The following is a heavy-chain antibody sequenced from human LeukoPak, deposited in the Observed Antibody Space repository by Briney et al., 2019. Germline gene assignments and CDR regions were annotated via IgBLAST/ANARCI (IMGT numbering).Heavy chain of an antibody. CDR3: ASGYYYGSGSPDY. Sequence: PGRSLRLSCAASGITFRSYGMHWVRQAPGKGLVWVSRINSDGSSTTYADSVKGRFTISRDNAKTTLYLQMNSLRAEDTAVYYCASGYYYGSGSPDYWGQGTLVTVSS. J-gene: IGHJ4*02. CDR1: GITFRSYG. V-gene: IGHV3-74*01. CDR2: INSDGSST. D-gene: IGHD3-10*01.